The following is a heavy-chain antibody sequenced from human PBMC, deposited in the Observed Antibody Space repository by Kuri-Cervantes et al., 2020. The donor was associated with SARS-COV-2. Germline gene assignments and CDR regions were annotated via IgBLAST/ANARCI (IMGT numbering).Heavy chain of an antibody. V-gene: IGHV1-8*02. CDR1: GYTFTSYD. CDR3: ARDPGSGYDYGFDY. Sequence: ASVKVSCKASGYTFTSYDINWVRQATGQGLEWMGWMNPNSGNTGYAQKFQGRVTMTRNTSISTAYMELSSLRSDDTAVYYCARDPGSGYDYGFDYWGQGTLVTVS. D-gene: IGHD5-12*01. CDR2: MNPNSGNT. J-gene: IGHJ4*02.